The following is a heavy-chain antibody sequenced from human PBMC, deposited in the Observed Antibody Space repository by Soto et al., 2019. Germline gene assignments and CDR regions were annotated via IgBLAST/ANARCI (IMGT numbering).Heavy chain of an antibody. V-gene: IGHV1-3*01. CDR3: APSLIVATATLNWFEP. CDR2: SNGGNGDT. D-gene: IGHD3-22*01. J-gene: IGHJ5*02. Sequence: VQLVQSGAEVKKPGASVKVSCNASGYTFTNYAMHWVRQAPGQSLEWMGWSNGGNGDTKYSQKLQERITITRDTSARTAYMELSSLRSEDSAVYYCAPSLIVATATLNWFEPWGQVTLVTVSS. CDR1: GYTFTNYA.